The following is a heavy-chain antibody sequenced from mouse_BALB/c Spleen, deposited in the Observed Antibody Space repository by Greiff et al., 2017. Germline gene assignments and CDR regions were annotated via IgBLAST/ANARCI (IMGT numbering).Heavy chain of an antibody. CDR2: INPSNGRT. D-gene: IGHD4-1*01. CDR1: GYTFTSYW. V-gene: IGHV1S81*02. J-gene: IGHJ3*01. Sequence: QVQLQQPGAELVKPGASVKLSCKASGYTFTSYWMHWVKQRPGQGLEWIGEINPSNGRTNYNEKFKSKATLTVDKSSSTAYMQLSSLTSEDSAVYYCARAGTRGAWFAYWGQGTLVTVSA. CDR3: ARAGTRGAWFAY.